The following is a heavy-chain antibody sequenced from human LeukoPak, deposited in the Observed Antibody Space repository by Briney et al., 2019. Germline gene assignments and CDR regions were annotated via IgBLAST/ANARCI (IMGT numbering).Heavy chain of an antibody. CDR2: ISSSSSYI. CDR3: ARGGITGDFDY. J-gene: IGHJ4*02. Sequence: GGSLRLSCAASGFTFSSYSMNWVRQAPGKGLEWVSSISSSSSYIYYADSVKGRFTISRDNAKNSLYLQMNSLRAEDTAVYYCARGGITGDFDYWGQGTLVTVSS. CDR1: GFTFSSYS. V-gene: IGHV3-21*01. D-gene: IGHD1-20*01.